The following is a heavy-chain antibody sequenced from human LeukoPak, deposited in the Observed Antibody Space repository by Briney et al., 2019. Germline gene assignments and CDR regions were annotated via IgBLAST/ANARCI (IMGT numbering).Heavy chain of an antibody. Sequence: SETLSLTCAVYGGSITGYYWSWIRQPPGKGLEWVGEIHYTGATSYNPSPKSRATISIDTSKNQVSLKLSSVTAADTAVYYCARGNILSGYCFDFWGQGALVTVSS. CDR2: IHYTGAT. CDR3: ARGNILSGYCFDF. J-gene: IGHJ4*02. V-gene: IGHV4-34*01. D-gene: IGHD3-9*01. CDR1: GGSITGYY.